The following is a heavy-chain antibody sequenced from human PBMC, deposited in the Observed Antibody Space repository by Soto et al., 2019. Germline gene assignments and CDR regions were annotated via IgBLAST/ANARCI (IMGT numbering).Heavy chain of an antibody. Sequence: QVQLQQWGAGLLKPSETLSLTCAVYGGSLSGSYWSWIRQPPGTGLEWIGEIHHSGSTYYNPSLKSRVTLSVDTSKNQFSLKLKSVTAADTAVYYCASPGYCSDGTCYPDYWGQGTLVTVSS. CDR1: GGSLSGSY. CDR2: IHHSGST. D-gene: IGHD2-15*01. V-gene: IGHV4-34*01. J-gene: IGHJ4*02. CDR3: ASPGYCSDGTCYPDY.